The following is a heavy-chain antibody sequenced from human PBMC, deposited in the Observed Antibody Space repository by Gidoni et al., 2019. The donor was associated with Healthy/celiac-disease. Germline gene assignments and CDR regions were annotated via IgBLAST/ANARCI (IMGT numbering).Heavy chain of an antibody. V-gene: IGHV3-21*01. CDR2: SSSSSSYI. Sequence: EVQLVESGGGLLKPGGSLRLSCAASAFTFRSYSMNWVRQAPGKGLEWVSASSSSSSYIYYADAVKGRFTISRDNAKNSLYLQMNSLRAEDTAVYYCARARGYGDTYWYFDLWGRGTLVTVSS. J-gene: IGHJ2*01. D-gene: IGHD4-17*01. CDR1: AFTFRSYS. CDR3: ARARGYGDTYWYFDL.